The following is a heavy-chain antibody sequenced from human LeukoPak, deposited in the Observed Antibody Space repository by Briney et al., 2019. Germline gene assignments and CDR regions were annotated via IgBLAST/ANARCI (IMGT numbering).Heavy chain of an antibody. CDR3: ASELGYCSSTSCWNWLDP. V-gene: IGHV1-69*01. D-gene: IGHD2-2*01. CDR2: IIPIFGTA. Sequence: SVKVSCKASGGTFSSYAISWVRQAPGQELEWMGGIIPIFGTANYAQKFQGRVTITADESTSTAYMELSSLRSEDTAVYYCASELGYCSSTSCWNWLDPWGQGTLVTVSS. J-gene: IGHJ5*02. CDR1: GGTFSSYA.